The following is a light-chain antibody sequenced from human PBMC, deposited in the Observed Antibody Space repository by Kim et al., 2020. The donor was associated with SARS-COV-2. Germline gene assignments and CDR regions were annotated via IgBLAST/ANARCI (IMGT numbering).Light chain of an antibody. CDR1: SIGGKS. Sequence: PGKTARITCGGNSIGGKSVHWYQEKPDQAPVLVISYDSDRPSGIPERFSGSNSGNTATLTISRVEAGDEADYYCQVWDSSSDHRVVFGGGTQLTVL. V-gene: IGLV3-21*04. CDR2: YDS. CDR3: QVWDSSSDHRVV. J-gene: IGLJ2*01.